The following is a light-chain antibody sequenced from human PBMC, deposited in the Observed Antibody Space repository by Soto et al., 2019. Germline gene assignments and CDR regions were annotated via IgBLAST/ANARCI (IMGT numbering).Light chain of an antibody. Sequence: QSVLTQPASVSASPGQSITLSCAGTNNGYNRFSWYQQHPGEAPKLMIYEDNERPSGVSRRFSGSRSGYTASLTISGLQAEDEGDYYCCAYAGGNTVIFGGGTKLTVL. CDR1: NNGYNR. V-gene: IGLV2-23*01. J-gene: IGLJ2*01. CDR2: EDN. CDR3: CAYAGGNTVI.